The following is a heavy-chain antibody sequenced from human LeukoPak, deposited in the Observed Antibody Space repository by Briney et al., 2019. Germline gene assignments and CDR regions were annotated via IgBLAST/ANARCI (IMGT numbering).Heavy chain of an antibody. CDR3: ARDREAVADYYFDY. CDR1: GFTFSSYW. CDR2: IKQDGSEK. J-gene: IGHJ4*02. V-gene: IGHV3-7*01. D-gene: IGHD6-19*01. Sequence: GGSLRLSCAASGFTFSSYWMSWVHQAPGKGLEWVANIKQDGSEKYYVDSVKGRFTISRDNAKNSLYLQMNSLRAEDTAVYYCARDREAVADYYFDYWGQGTLVTVSS.